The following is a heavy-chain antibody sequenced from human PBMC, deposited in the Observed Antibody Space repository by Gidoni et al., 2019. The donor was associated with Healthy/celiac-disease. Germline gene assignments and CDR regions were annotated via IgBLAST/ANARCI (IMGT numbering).Heavy chain of an antibody. Sequence: QVQLVESGGGVVQPGRSLRLYCAASGFTFSSYAMHWVRQAPGKGLEWVAVISYDGSNKYYADSVKGRFTISRDNSKNTLYLQMNSLRAEDTAVYYCARGSRKLTVTIPTASVDYWGQGTLVTVSS. CDR1: GFTFSSYA. CDR2: ISYDGSNK. V-gene: IGHV3-30*16. J-gene: IGHJ4*02. CDR3: ARGSRKLTVTIPTASVDY. D-gene: IGHD4-17*01.